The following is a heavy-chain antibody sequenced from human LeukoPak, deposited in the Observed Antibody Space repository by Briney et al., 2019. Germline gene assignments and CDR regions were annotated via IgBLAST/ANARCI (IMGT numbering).Heavy chain of an antibody. Sequence: ASVKVSCKASGYTFTTYAINWVRQAPGQGLEWMGWINTNTGNPTYAQGFTGRFVFSLDTSVSTAYLQISSLKAEDTAVHYCARGGSGSRRLGSDYWGQGTLVTVSS. J-gene: IGHJ4*02. V-gene: IGHV7-4-1*02. D-gene: IGHD3-10*01. CDR3: ARGGSGSRRLGSDY. CDR1: GYTFTTYA. CDR2: INTNTGNP.